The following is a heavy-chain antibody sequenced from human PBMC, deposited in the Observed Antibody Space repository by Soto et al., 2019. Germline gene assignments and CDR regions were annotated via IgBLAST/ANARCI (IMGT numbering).Heavy chain of an antibody. Sequence: DVQLLESGGHLVQPGGSLRLSCAASGFTFSSYAMSWVRQAPGKGLEWVSSVSAGGDMTYYSDSVKGRFTTSRDNSNNAVFLQMNRLRIEDTALYYCARGDRGGSGSPASYYYSGVDVWGQGTTVTVS. V-gene: IGHV3-23*01. CDR1: GFTFSSYA. CDR3: ARGDRGGSGSPASYYYSGVDV. J-gene: IGHJ6*02. D-gene: IGHD3-10*01. CDR2: VSAGGDMT.